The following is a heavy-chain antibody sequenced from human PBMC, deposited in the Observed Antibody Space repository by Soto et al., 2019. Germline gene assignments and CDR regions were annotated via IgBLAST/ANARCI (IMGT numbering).Heavy chain of an antibody. Sequence: GGSLRLSCAASGFTFSSYAMSWVRQAPGKGLEWVSAISGSGGSTYYADSVKGRFTISRDNSKNTLYLQMNSLRAEDTAVYCCANDRASIVVVPAADAFDIWGQGTMVTVSS. CDR3: ANDRASIVVVPAADAFDI. CDR1: GFTFSSYA. J-gene: IGHJ3*02. CDR2: ISGSGGST. V-gene: IGHV3-23*01. D-gene: IGHD2-2*01.